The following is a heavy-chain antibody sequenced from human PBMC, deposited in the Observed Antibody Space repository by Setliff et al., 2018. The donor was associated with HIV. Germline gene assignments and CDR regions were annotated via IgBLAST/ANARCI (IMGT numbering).Heavy chain of an antibody. CDR1: GFTFNSYS. D-gene: IGHD5-12*01. V-gene: IGHV3-30*04. J-gene: IGHJ4*02. Sequence: GESLKISCAASGFTFNSYSMHWVRQAPGKGLEWVAVISYDGSTKYHADSVKGRFTISRDHYKNTLYLQMNSLRADDTAVYYCARDQHPQGGFPDYWGQGTLVTVSS. CDR2: ISYDGSTK. CDR3: ARDQHPQGGFPDY.